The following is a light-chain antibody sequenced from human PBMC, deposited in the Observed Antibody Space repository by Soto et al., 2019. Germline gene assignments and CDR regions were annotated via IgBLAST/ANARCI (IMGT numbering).Light chain of an antibody. CDR2: KAS. CDR1: QSISSW. Sequence: DIQMTQSPSTLSASVGDRVTITCRASQSISSWLAWYQQKPGKAPKLLIHKASSLESGVPSRFSGSGSGTEFTLTISSLQTDDFATYYCQQYNSYSSWTFGQGTKVDIK. CDR3: QQYNSYSSWT. V-gene: IGKV1-5*03. J-gene: IGKJ1*01.